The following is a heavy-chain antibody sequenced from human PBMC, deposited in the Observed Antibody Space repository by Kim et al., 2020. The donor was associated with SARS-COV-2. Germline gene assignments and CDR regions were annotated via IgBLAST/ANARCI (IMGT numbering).Heavy chain of an antibody. D-gene: IGHD3-10*01. CDR1: GGSFSGYY. CDR2: INHSGST. Sequence: SETLSLTCAVYGGSFSGYYWSWIRQPPGKGLEWIGEINHSGSTNYNPSLKSRVTISVDTSKNQFSLKLSSVTAADTAVYYCARLRITMVRGVRFDPWGQGTLVTVSS. CDR3: ARLRITMVRGVRFDP. V-gene: IGHV4-34*01. J-gene: IGHJ5*02.